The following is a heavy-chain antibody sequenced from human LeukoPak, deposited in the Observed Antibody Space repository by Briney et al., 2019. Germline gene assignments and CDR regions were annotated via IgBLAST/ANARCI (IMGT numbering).Heavy chain of an antibody. J-gene: IGHJ5*01. CDR3: ALAPNSNWFDF. Sequence: SETLSLTCTVSGDSTSNFYWNWIRQSPGKGLEWIGNIHYSGSSVYNPSLKSRVTISIDTSRRQFFLKLNSVTAADTAVYFCALAPNSNWFDFWGPGTLGTVSS. V-gene: IGHV4-59*03. CDR1: GDSTSNFY. CDR2: IHYSGSS. D-gene: IGHD2-8*01.